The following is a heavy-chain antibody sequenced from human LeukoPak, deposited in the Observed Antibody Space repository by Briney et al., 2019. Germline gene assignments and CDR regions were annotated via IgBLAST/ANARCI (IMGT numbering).Heavy chain of an antibody. D-gene: IGHD6-6*01. V-gene: IGHV4-39*07. Sequence: PSETLSLTCTVSGGSISSSSYYWGWIRQPPGKGLEWIGSIYYSGSTYYNPSHKSRVTISVDTSKNQFSLKLSSVTAADTAVYYCARLRKQLAHFDYWGQGTLVTVSS. J-gene: IGHJ4*02. CDR2: IYYSGST. CDR1: GGSISSSSYY. CDR3: ARLRKQLAHFDY.